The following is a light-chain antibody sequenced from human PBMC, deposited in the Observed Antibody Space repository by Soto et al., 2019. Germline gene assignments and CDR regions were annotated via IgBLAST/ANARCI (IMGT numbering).Light chain of an antibody. V-gene: IGKV3-20*01. CDR1: QSVSSNY. J-gene: IGKJ4*01. Sequence: EIVLTQSPGTLSLSPGERATHSCRASQSVSSNYLAWYQQKPGQAPRLLIYGASSRATGIPDRFSGSGSGTDFTLTISRLEPEDFAVYYCQQCGSSPLTFGGGTKVEIK. CDR3: QQCGSSPLT. CDR2: GAS.